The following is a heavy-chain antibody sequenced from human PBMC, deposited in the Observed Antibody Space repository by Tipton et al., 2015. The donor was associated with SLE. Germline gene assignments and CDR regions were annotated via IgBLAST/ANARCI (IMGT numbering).Heavy chain of an antibody. CDR1: GGSISNYY. CDR3: ARDGPASWGYGLWSGYFDL. Sequence: TLSLTCTVSGGSISNYYWSWIRQTPGKGLEWIGYIFYSGSTNSNPSLKSRVTMSVDTFKNQFSLNLSSVTAADTAVYYCARDGPASWGYGLWSGYFDLWCQGTLVTVSS. J-gene: IGHJ4*02. CDR2: IFYSGST. V-gene: IGHV4-59*01. D-gene: IGHD3-3*01.